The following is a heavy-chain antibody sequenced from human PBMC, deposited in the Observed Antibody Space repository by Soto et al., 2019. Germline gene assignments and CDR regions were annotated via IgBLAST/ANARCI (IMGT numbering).Heavy chain of an antibody. V-gene: IGHV4-59*01. D-gene: IGHD2-21*02. J-gene: IGHJ6*02. CDR1: GGSISRYY. Sequence: QVQLQESGPGLVKPSETLSLTCTVSGGSISRYYWSWIRQPPGKGLEWIGYMYNTGSTVYNPSFKSRVTISVDTSKNQFSLKLNSVTAAATAVYYCARDLWGYCGTACYPLDVWGQGTTVTVSS. CDR2: MYNTGST. CDR3: ARDLWGYCGTACYPLDV.